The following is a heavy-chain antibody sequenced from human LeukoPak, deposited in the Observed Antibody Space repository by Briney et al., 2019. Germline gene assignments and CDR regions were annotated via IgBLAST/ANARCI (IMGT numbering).Heavy chain of an antibody. V-gene: IGHV1-8*01. CDR1: GYTFTSYD. CDR3: AGAAGTAAYYYYMDV. D-gene: IGHD6-13*01. CDR2: MNPNSGNT. Sequence: ASVKVSCKASGYTFTSYDINWVRQAPGQGLEWTGWMNPNSGNTGYAQKFQGRVTMTRNTSISTAYMELSSLRSEDTAVYYCAGAAGTAAYYYYMDVWGKGTTVTVSS. J-gene: IGHJ6*03.